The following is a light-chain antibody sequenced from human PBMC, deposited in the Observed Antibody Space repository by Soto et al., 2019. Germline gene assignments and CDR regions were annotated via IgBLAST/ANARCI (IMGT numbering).Light chain of an antibody. CDR1: QSVLYSSNNKNY. J-gene: IGKJ2*01. V-gene: IGKV4-1*01. Sequence: DIVMTQSPDSLALSLGERATINCKSSQSVLYSSNNKNYLAWYQQKPGQPPKLLIYWASTRESGVPDRFSGSGSGTDFTLTISSLQAEDVAVYYCKQYFLPPTFGQGTKLEIK. CDR2: WAS. CDR3: KQYFLPPT.